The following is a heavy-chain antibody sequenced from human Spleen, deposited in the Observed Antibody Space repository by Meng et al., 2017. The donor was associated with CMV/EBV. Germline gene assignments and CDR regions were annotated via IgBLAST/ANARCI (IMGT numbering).Heavy chain of an antibody. D-gene: IGHD2/OR15-2a*01. J-gene: IGHJ3*02. CDR1: GYTFIAYY. Sequence: ASVKVSCKASGYTFIAYYMHWVRQAPGQGLEWMGWINANSGGTNYAQKFQDRVTMTRDTSSSTAYMELSRLRSDDTAVYYCARSGLSPYAFDMWGQGTMVTVS. CDR2: INANSGGT. CDR3: ARSGLSPYAFDM. V-gene: IGHV1-2*02.